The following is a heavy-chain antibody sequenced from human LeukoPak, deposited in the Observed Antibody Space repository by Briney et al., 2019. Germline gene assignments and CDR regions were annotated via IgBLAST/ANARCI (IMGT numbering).Heavy chain of an antibody. V-gene: IGHV3-9*01. Sequence: GGSLRLSCAASGFTFDDYAMHWVRQAPGKGLEWVSGISWNSGSIGYADSVKGRFTISRDNAKNSLYLQMNSLRAEDTALYYCAKESHGFDYWGLGTLVTVSS. J-gene: IGHJ4*02. CDR1: GFTFDDYA. CDR2: ISWNSGSI. CDR3: AKESHGFDY.